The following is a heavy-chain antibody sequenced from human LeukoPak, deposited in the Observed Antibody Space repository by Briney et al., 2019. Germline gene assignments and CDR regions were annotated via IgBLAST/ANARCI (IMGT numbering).Heavy chain of an antibody. CDR1: GGSFSGYY. V-gene: IGHV3-11*06. D-gene: IGHD5/OR15-5a*01. J-gene: IGHJ4*02. CDR3: ARSTPPDY. Sequence: LSLTCAVYGGSFSGYYWSWIRQPPGKGLEWVSYISSSSSYTNYADSVKGRFTISRDNAKNSLYLQMNSLRAEDTAVYYCARSTPPDYWGQGTLVTASS. CDR2: ISSSSSYT.